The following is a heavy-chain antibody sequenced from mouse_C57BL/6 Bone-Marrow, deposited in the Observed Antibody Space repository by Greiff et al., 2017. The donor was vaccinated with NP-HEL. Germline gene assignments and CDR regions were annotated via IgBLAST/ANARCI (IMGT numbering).Heavy chain of an antibody. CDR2: IYPSDSET. J-gene: IGHJ2*01. CDR3: ARSGGYERSYVDY. V-gene: IGHV1-61*01. Sequence: VQLHQPGAELVRPGSSVKLSCKASGYTFTSYWMDWVKQRPGQGLEWIGNIYPSDSETHYNQKFKDKATLTVAKSSSTAYMQLSSLTSEDSAVYYCARSGGYERSYVDYWGQGTTLTVSS. CDR1: GYTFTSYW. D-gene: IGHD2-3*01.